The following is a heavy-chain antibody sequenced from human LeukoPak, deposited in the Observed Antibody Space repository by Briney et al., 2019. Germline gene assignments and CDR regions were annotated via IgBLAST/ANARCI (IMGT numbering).Heavy chain of an antibody. CDR1: GFSLTTRGLC. V-gene: IGHV2-70*11. Sequence: SGPTLVNPTQTLTLTCTFSGFSLTTRGLCVSWIRQPPGKALEWLARTDWDDDKYYSTSLETRLTISKDTSKNQVVLRMTNMDPVDTATYYCARNLGGYTSDYWGQGTLVTVSS. CDR3: ARNLGGYTSDY. J-gene: IGHJ4*02. CDR2: TDWDDDK. D-gene: IGHD5-12*01.